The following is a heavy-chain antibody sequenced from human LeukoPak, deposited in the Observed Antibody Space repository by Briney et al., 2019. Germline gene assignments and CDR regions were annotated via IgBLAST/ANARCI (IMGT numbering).Heavy chain of an antibody. Sequence: PSETLSLTCTVSGGSISSSSYYWGWIRRPPGKGLEWIGSIYYSGSTYYNPSLKSRVTISVDTSKNQFSLKLSSVTAADTAVYYCARGVATITQDSFDIWGLGTMVTVSS. D-gene: IGHD1-26*01. CDR2: IYYSGST. CDR1: GGSISSSSYY. J-gene: IGHJ3*02. V-gene: IGHV4-39*07. CDR3: ARGVATITQDSFDI.